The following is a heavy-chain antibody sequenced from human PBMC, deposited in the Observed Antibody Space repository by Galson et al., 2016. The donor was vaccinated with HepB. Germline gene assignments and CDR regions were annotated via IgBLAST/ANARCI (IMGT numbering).Heavy chain of an antibody. CDR3: ARDHSGYMYS. J-gene: IGHJ4*02. D-gene: IGHD5-12*01. Sequence: SLRLSCAASGLTFSNYAMNWVRQAPGKGLEWVSSINDGGYYTYDADSVKGRFTISRDNSKNTLYLQMNSLRAEDTAIYYCARDHSGYMYSWGQGTLVTVSS. V-gene: IGHV3-23*01. CDR2: INDGGYYT. CDR1: GLTFSNYA.